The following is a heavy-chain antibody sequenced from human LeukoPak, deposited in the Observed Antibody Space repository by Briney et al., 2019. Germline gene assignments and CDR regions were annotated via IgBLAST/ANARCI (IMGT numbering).Heavy chain of an antibody. CDR2: INHSGST. D-gene: IGHD2-2*01. Sequence: PSETLSLTCAVYGGSFSGYYWSWIRQPPGKGREWIGEINHSGSTNYNPSLKSRVTISVDTSKNQFSLKLSSVTAADTAVYYCARGGLYCSSTSCYRRRFDYWGQGTLVTVSS. CDR1: GGSFSGYY. J-gene: IGHJ4*02. V-gene: IGHV4-34*01. CDR3: ARGGLYCSSTSCYRRRFDY.